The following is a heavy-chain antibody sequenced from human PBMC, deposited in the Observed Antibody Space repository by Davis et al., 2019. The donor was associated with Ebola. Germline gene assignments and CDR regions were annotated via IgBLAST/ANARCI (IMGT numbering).Heavy chain of an antibody. J-gene: IGHJ6*01. CDR1: EFTFSSYE. CDR2: IYSGGST. V-gene: IGHV3-53*04. CDR3: TLLQEHL. Sequence: GESLKISCAASEFTFSSYEMNWVRQAPGKGLEWVSVIYSGGSTYYADSVKGRFTISRHNSKNTLYLQMNSLHQGPIGLPPGTLLQEHLWG.